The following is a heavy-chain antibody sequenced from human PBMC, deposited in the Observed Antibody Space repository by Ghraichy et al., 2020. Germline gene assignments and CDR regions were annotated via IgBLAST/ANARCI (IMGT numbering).Heavy chain of an antibody. CDR2: IWYDGSKK. D-gene: IGHD3-10*01. Sequence: GGSLRLSCAASGFMFRNYGIHWVRQAPGKGLEWVALIWYDGSKKYYADSVKGRFTISRDTSKNTLYLQMNSLRAEDTAVYYCARGAWFGELLLEDFDPWGQGTLVTVSS. V-gene: IGHV3-33*01. CDR3: ARGAWFGELLLEDFDP. CDR1: GFMFRNYG. J-gene: IGHJ5*02.